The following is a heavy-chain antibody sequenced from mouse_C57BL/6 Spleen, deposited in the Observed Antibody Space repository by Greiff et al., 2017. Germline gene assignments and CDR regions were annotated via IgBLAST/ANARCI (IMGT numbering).Heavy chain of an antibody. CDR3: ARRSYDSETYYYAMDY. Sequence: EVQLVESGGGLVKPGGSLKLSCAASGFTFSDYGMHWVRQAPEKGLEWVAYISSGSSTIYYADTVKGRFTISRDNAKNTLFLQMTSLRSEDTAMYYCARRSYDSETYYYAMDYWGQGTSVTVSS. CDR2: ISSGSSTI. CDR1: GFTFSDYG. D-gene: IGHD2-4*01. V-gene: IGHV5-17*01. J-gene: IGHJ4*01.